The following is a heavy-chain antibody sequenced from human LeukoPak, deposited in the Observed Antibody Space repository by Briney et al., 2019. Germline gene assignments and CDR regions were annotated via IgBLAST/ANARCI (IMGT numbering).Heavy chain of an antibody. CDR3: ARGARGSGTASDY. CDR2: ITTSGGST. J-gene: IGHJ4*02. D-gene: IGHD3-10*01. Sequence: GGSLRLSCAASGFTFSSYAMSWVRQAPGKGLEWVSAITTSGGSTYYADSVKGRFTISRDNSKNTLYLQMNSLRAEDTAVYYCARGARGSGTASDYWGQGTLVTVSS. CDR1: GFTFSSYA. V-gene: IGHV3-23*01.